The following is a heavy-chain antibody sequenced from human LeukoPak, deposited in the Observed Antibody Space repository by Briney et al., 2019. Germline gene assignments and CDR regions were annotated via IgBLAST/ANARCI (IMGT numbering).Heavy chain of an antibody. Sequence: SETLSLTCGVSGMSLTDYYRTWIRHSPGKGLEWIGEINHSGSTNYNPSLKSRVTMSVDTSKVQFSLDLTSVTAADTGIYYCARRALDYDDVAYFYARCSDVWGQGIKVTVS. D-gene: IGHD4-17*01. CDR2: INHSGST. CDR1: GMSLTDYY. CDR3: ARRALDYDDVAYFYARCSDV. J-gene: IGHJ6*02. V-gene: IGHV4-34*01.